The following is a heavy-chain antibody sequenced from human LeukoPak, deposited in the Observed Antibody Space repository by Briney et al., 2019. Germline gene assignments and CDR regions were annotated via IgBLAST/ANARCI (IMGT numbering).Heavy chain of an antibody. V-gene: IGHV4-39*01. CDR2: IYYSGST. CDR1: GDSISSSIYY. CDR3: ARTGSRITMH. Sequence: SETLSLTCTVSGDSISSSIYYGGWIRQPPGKGLEWIGSIYYSGSTYYNPSLKSRVTISVDTSKNQFSLKLSSVTAAYTAVYYCARTGSRITMHWGQGTLVTVSS. J-gene: IGHJ4*02. D-gene: IGHD3-10*01.